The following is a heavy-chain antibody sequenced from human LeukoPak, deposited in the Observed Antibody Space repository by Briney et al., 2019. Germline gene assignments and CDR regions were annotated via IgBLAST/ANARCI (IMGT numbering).Heavy chain of an antibody. D-gene: IGHD3-3*01. Sequence: GGSLRLSCAASGFTFSSYAMSWVRQAPGKGLEWVSGISWNSGSIGYADSVKGRFTISRDNAKNSLYLQMNSLRAEDTALYYCAKATHYDFWSGYYFDYWGQGTLVTVSS. CDR2: ISWNSGSI. V-gene: IGHV3-9*01. J-gene: IGHJ4*02. CDR1: GFTFSSYA. CDR3: AKATHYDFWSGYYFDY.